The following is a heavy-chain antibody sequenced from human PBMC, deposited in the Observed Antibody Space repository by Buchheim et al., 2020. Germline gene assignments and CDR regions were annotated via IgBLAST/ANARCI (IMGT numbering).Heavy chain of an antibody. J-gene: IGHJ4*02. V-gene: IGHV3-7*01. CDR3: ARDPGDSSGY. CDR2: IKKDGSEK. CDR1: GFTISSYW. Sequence: EVQLVESGGGLVQPGGSLRLSCAASGFTISSYWMSWVRQAPGKGLEWVANIKKDGSEKYYVDSVKGRFTISRDHAKNSLYLQMNSLRAEDTAVYYCARDPGDSSGYWGQGTL. D-gene: IGHD3-22*01.